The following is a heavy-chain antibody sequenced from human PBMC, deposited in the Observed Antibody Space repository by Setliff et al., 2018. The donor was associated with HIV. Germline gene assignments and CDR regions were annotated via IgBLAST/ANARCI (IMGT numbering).Heavy chain of an antibody. J-gene: IGHJ4*02. CDR3: VRVGPWYYGRSGYLASWDY. Sequence: VSCKASGFTFNHYALSWVRQAPGQRPEWMGGTIPMSDIPNYAQNFQGRVTITADHSTTTTYMGLSSLSSEDTAVYYCVRVGPWYYGRSGYLASWDYWGQGTQVTVS. CDR2: TIPMSDIP. V-gene: IGHV1-69*17. D-gene: IGHD3-22*01. CDR1: GFTFNHYA.